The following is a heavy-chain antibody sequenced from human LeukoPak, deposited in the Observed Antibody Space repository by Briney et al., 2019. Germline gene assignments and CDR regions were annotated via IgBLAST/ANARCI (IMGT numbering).Heavy chain of an antibody. CDR1: GGSISSGGYY. CDR3: ARERLDYYSSSGFYGGNYDY. CDR2: IYYSGST. D-gene: IGHD3-22*01. J-gene: IGHJ4*02. V-gene: IGHV4-31*03. Sequence: SQTLSLTCTVSGGSISSGGYYWNWIRQHPGKGLEWIGYIYYSGSTSYNPSLKSRLTISIDTSKNQFSLKLSSVTAADTAVYCCARERLDYYSSSGFYGGNYDYWGQGTLVTVSS.